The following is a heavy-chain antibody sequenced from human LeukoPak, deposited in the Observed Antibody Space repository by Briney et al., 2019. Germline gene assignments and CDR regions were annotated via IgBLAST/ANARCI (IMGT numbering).Heavy chain of an antibody. CDR2: ISSSGSTI. V-gene: IGHV3-48*03. CDR1: GFTFSSYE. CDR3: ARDARGYGINYYYYGMDV. Sequence: GGSLRLSCAASGFTFSSYEMNWVRQAPGKGLEWVSYISSSGSTIYYADSVKGRFTISRDNAKNSLYLQMNSLRAEDTAVYYCARDARGYGINYYYYGMDVRGQGTTVTVSS. J-gene: IGHJ6*02. D-gene: IGHD5-18*01.